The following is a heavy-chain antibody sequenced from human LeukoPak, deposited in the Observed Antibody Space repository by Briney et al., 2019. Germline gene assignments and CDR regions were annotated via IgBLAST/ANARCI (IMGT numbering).Heavy chain of an antibody. J-gene: IGHJ3*02. CDR2: IYYSGST. CDR1: GGSTSSYY. D-gene: IGHD3-10*01. Sequence: NASETLSLTCTVSGGSTSSYYWSWIRRPPGKGLEWIGYIYYSGSTNYNPSLKSRVTISVDTSKNQFSLKLSSVTAADTAVYYCAREGSSGIDPKDAFDIWGQGTMVTVSS. V-gene: IGHV4-59*01. CDR3: AREGSSGIDPKDAFDI.